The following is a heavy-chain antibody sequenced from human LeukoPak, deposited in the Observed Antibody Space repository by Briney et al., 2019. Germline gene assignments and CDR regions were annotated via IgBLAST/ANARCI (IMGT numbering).Heavy chain of an antibody. CDR3: ARAYSIVGAHYYFDY. V-gene: IGHV1-2*04. D-gene: IGHD1-26*01. CDR2: INPNSGGT. J-gene: IGHJ4*02. Sequence: GASVKVSCKASGYTFTGYYMHWVRQAPGQGLEWMGWINPNSGGTNYAQKFQGWVTMTRDTSISTAYMELSRLRSDDTAVYYCARAYSIVGAHYYFDYWGQGTLVTVSS. CDR1: GYTFTGYY.